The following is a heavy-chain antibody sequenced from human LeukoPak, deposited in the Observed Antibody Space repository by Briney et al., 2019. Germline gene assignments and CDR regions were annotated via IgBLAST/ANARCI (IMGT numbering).Heavy chain of an antibody. D-gene: IGHD3-22*01. CDR3: ARSYHDSSGYLDY. CDR1: GGTFSSYA. V-gene: IGHV1-69*04. J-gene: IGHJ4*02. Sequence: SVKVSCKASGGTFSSYAISWVRQAPGQGLEWMGRIIPIFGIANYAQKFQGRVTITADKSTSTAYMELSSLRSEDTAVYYCARSYHDSSGYLDYWGQGTLVTVSS. CDR2: IIPIFGIA.